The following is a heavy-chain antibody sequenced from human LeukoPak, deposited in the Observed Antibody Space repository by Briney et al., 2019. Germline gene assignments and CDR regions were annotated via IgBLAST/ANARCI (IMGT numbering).Heavy chain of an antibody. CDR3: AREALSWQLVPYYYYGMDV. CDR2: ISAHNGNT. J-gene: IGHJ6*02. Sequence: ASVKVSCKASGYTFTSYGISWVRQAPGQGLEWMGWISAHNGNTNYAQKLQGRVTMTTDTSTSTAYMELRSLRSDDTAVYYCAREALSWQLVPYYYYGMDVWGQGTTVTVSS. V-gene: IGHV1-18*01. D-gene: IGHD6-13*01. CDR1: GYTFTSYG.